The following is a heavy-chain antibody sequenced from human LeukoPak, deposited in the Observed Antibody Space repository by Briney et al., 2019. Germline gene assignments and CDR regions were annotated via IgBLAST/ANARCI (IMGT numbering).Heavy chain of an antibody. CDR1: GGTFSSYA. D-gene: IGHD3/OR15-3a*01. V-gene: IGHV1-69*05. CDR3: AREPHPGTGTYTGHAFDI. Sequence: SVKVSCKASGGTFSSYAISWVRQAPGQGLEWMGGIIPIFGTANYAQKFQGRVTITTDESTSTAYMELSSLRSEDTAVYYCAREPHPGTGTYTGHAFDIWGQGTMVTVSS. CDR2: IIPIFGTA. J-gene: IGHJ3*02.